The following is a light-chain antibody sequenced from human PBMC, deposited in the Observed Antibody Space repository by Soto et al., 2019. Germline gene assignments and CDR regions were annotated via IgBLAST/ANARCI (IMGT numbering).Light chain of an antibody. CDR3: QQYGDSPLT. V-gene: IGKV3-20*01. CDR2: GAS. J-gene: IGKJ4*01. CDR1: QSVSRSTS. Sequence: EIVLTQSPGTLSLSPGERATLSCRASQSVSRSTSLAWYQEKTGQAPRLLIYGASSRAVGVPDRFSGSGSGTDFTLTISRLEPEDFAVYYCQQYGDSPLTFGGGTQVE.